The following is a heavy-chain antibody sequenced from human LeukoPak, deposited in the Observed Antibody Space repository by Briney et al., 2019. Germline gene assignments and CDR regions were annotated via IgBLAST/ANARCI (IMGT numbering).Heavy chain of an antibody. CDR2: INPNSGGT. CDR3: ARVGSSSSWYLYFDY. CDR1: GYTFTGYY. D-gene: IGHD6-13*01. J-gene: IGHJ4*02. V-gene: IGHV1-2*02. Sequence: ASVKVSCKASGYTFTGYYMHRVRQAPGQGLEWMGWINPNSGGTNYAQKFQGRVTMTRDTSISTAYMELSRLRSDDTAVYYCARVGSSSSWYLYFDYWGQGTLVTVSS.